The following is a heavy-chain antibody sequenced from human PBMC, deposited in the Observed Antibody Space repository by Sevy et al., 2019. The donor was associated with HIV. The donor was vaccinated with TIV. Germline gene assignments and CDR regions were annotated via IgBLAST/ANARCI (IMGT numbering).Heavy chain of an antibody. CDR1: GYSFTSYW. Sequence: GESLKISCKGSGYSFTSYWIGWVRQMPGKGLEWMGIIYPGDSDTRYSPPFQGQVTISADKSISTAYLQWSSLKASDTAMYYCARTSRGYSSGWFRDAFDIWGQGTMVTVSS. CDR2: IYPGDSDT. V-gene: IGHV5-51*01. J-gene: IGHJ3*02. CDR3: ARTSRGYSSGWFRDAFDI. D-gene: IGHD6-19*01.